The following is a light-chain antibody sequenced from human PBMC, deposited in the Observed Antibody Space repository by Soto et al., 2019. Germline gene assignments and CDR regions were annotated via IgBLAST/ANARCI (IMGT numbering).Light chain of an antibody. J-gene: IGLJ3*02. CDR3: ISYIPSTTTHWV. Sequence: QSVLTQPASVSGSPGQSITISCTGTNSDVGGYDRVSWYQHHPGKAPKLLIFEVYNRPSGISDRFSGSKSGDTASLTISGLQAEDEVDYYCISYIPSTTTHWVFGGGTKLTV. CDR1: NSDVGGYDR. CDR2: EVY. V-gene: IGLV2-14*01.